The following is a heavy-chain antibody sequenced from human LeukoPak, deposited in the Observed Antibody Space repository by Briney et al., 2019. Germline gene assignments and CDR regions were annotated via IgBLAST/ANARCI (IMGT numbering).Heavy chain of an antibody. D-gene: IGHD5-18*01. V-gene: IGHV3-7*01. CDR3: SRGGAPEYSYGYYFDY. CDR2: IKEDGSEK. Sequence: PGRSLRLSCAVSGLMSSSYWMSWVRQAPGKGLEWVAKIKEDGSEKYYVDCVKGRFNMSRDNAKNSVYLEMKRLRAVDTAVYYCSRGGAPEYSYGYYFDYWGQGTLVTVSS. CDR1: GLMSSSYW. J-gene: IGHJ4*02.